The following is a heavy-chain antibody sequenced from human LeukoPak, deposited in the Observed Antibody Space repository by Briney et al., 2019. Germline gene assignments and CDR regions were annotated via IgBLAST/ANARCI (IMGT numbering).Heavy chain of an antibody. D-gene: IGHD5-18*01. CDR3: ARKGYTIGSFDY. Sequence: SETLSLTCGVSGGSSSSSYWWSWGRQPPGMGLEWIGEIYHSGSTNYNPSLKSRVTISVDKSKSQFSLKLSSVTAADTAVCYCARKGYTIGSFDYWGQGTLVTVSS. CDR1: GGSSSSSYW. CDR2: IYHSGST. V-gene: IGHV4-4*02. J-gene: IGHJ4*02.